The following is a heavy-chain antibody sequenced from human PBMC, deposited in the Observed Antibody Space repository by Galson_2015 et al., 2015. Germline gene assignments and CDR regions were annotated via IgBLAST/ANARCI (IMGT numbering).Heavy chain of an antibody. J-gene: IGHJ6*02. V-gene: IGHV4-4*02. CDR1: GGSPRNRNL. Sequence: GTLFPPCAVSGGSPRNRNLWGWVRPAPGEGLEGVGGIYHNGGTHYNPSLKSRVTISVDKSKNQFSLKLSSVTAADTAVYYCAMNLLLWFGELSNYYGMDVWGQGTTVTVSS. CDR3: AMNLLLWFGELSNYYGMDV. D-gene: IGHD3-10*01. CDR2: IYHNGGT.